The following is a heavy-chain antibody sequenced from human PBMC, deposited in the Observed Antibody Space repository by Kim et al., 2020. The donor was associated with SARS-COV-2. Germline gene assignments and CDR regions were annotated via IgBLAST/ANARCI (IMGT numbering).Heavy chain of an antibody. CDR2: IYYSGST. D-gene: IGHD1-26*01. J-gene: IGHJ6*02. CDR1: GGSISSYY. CDR3: ARAPIMGATPRHYYYGMDV. V-gene: IGHV4-59*13. Sequence: SETLSLTCTVSGGSISSYYWSWIRQPPGKGLEWIGYIYYSGSTNYNPSLKSRVTISVDTSKNQFSLKLSSVTAADTAVYYCARAPIMGATPRHYYYGMDVWGQGTTVTVSS.